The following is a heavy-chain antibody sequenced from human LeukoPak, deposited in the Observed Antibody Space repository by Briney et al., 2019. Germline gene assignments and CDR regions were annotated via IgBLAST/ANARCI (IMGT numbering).Heavy chain of an antibody. D-gene: IGHD1-26*01. CDR2: ISGSGGST. J-gene: IGHJ4*02. V-gene: IGHV3-23*01. Sequence: GGSLRLSCAASGFTFSSYGMSWVRQAPGKGLEWVSAISGSGGSTYYADSVKGRFTISRDNSKNTLYLQMNSLRAEDTAVYYCAKYSGSYYLENWGQGTLVTVSS. CDR3: AKYSGSYYLEN. CDR1: GFTFSSYG.